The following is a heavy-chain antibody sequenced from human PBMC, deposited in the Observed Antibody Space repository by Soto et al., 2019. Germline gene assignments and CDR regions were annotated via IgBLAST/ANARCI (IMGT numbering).Heavy chain of an antibody. Sequence: PGGSLRISCAASGFTFTSHAMHWVRQTPGKVLELVAAISYDESDKKYPSSVKGRFTVSRDNVKNSLYLQMNSLRDEDTAVYYCLRSESCVSYCYYPFDSWGQVTPITVSS. CDR3: LRSESCVSYCYYPFDS. J-gene: IGHJ4*02. V-gene: IGHV3-30*03. CDR1: GFTFTSHA. D-gene: IGHD2-21*02. CDR2: ISYDESDK.